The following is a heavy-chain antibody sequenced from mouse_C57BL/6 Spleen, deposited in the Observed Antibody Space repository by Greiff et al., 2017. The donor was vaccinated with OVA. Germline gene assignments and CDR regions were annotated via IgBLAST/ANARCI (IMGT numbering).Heavy chain of an antibody. D-gene: IGHD3-2*02. J-gene: IGHJ3*01. V-gene: IGHV1-54*01. Sequence: VQLQESGAELVRPGTSVKVSCKASGYAFTNYLIEWVKQRPGQGLEWIGVINPGSGGTNYNEKFKGKATLTADKSSSTAYMQLSSLTSEDSAVYCCALDSSGREFAYWGQGTLVTVSA. CDR3: ALDSSGREFAY. CDR2: INPGSGGT. CDR1: GYAFTNYL.